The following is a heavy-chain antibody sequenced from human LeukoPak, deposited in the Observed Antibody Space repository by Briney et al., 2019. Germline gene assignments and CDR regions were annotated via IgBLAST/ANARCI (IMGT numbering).Heavy chain of an antibody. CDR1: GGSISSYY. CDR3: ARDRYSSSWPRKVNWFDP. Sequence: SETLSLTCTVSGGSISSYYWSWIRQPAGKGLEWIGRIYTSGSTNYNPSLKSRVTISVDTSKNQFSLKLSSVTAADTAVYYCARDRYSSSWPRKVNWFDPWGQGTLVTVSS. J-gene: IGHJ5*02. V-gene: IGHV4-4*07. CDR2: IYTSGST. D-gene: IGHD6-13*01.